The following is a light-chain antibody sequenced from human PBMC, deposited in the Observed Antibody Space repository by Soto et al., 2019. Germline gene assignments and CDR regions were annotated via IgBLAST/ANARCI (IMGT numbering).Light chain of an antibody. V-gene: IGKV3-11*01. CDR1: QSISIY. J-gene: IGKJ1*01. Sequence: EIVLTQSPATLSLSPGERATLSCRTSQSISIYLAWYQQKPGQAPRLLIYDASKRATGIPARFSGSGSGTDFTLTISSLEPEDFAVYFCQQHSNWPPAFVQGTKVEIK. CDR2: DAS. CDR3: QQHSNWPPA.